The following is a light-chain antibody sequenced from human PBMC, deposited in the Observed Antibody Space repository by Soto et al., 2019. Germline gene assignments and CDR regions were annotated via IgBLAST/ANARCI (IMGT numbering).Light chain of an antibody. CDR1: SSDVGTYDY. CDR3: CSFSTSGTHV. V-gene: IGLV2-14*01. Sequence: QSALTQPASVSGSPGQSITISCTGTSSDVGTYDYVSWHQQHPGKAPQLIIYDVNNRPSGVSSRFSGSKSGNTASLTISGLQAEDEADYYCCSFSTSGTHVFGTGTKLTVL. CDR2: DVN. J-gene: IGLJ1*01.